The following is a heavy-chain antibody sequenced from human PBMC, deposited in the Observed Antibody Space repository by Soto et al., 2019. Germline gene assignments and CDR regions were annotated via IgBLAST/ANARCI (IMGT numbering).Heavy chain of an antibody. D-gene: IGHD6-13*01. CDR1: GFTFSSYG. Sequence: EVQLLESGGGLVQPGGSLRLSCAASGFTFSSYGINWVRQAPGKGRAWVSGISGSGDSTHYADSGKGRFTISRDNSKNTLYLPMNSLRAEDTAVYYCAKQAPYSNSWYEIDHWGQGTLVTVSS. CDR2: ISGSGDST. J-gene: IGHJ4*02. V-gene: IGHV3-23*01. CDR3: AKQAPYSNSWYEIDH.